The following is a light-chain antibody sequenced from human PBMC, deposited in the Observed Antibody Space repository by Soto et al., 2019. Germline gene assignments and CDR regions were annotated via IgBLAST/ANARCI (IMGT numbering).Light chain of an antibody. CDR3: ASYTGTSKYP. Sequence: QSVLTQPASVAGSPGQSITISCTGPGAVSTFHFVSWYQQHPGKAPRVIIYEVSNRPSGVSSRFSGSKSGNTASLVISGLQSDDEADYYCASYTGTSKYPFGTGTKVTVL. CDR1: GAVSTFHF. CDR2: EVS. J-gene: IGLJ1*01. V-gene: IGLV2-14*01.